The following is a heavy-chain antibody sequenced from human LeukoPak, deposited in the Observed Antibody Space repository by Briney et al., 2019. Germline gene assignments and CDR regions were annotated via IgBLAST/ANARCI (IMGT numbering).Heavy chain of an antibody. Sequence: SVKVSCKASRGTFSSYAITWVRQAPGQGHEWMGRIIPIFGIANYAQKFQGRVTITADKSTSTAYMELSSLRSEDTAVYYCARGGKGDAFDIWGQGTMVTVSS. CDR1: RGTFSSYA. J-gene: IGHJ3*02. CDR2: IIPIFGIA. V-gene: IGHV1-69*04. CDR3: ARGGKGDAFDI.